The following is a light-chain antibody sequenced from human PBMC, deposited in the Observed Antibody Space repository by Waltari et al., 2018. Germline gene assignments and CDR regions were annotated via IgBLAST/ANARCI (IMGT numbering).Light chain of an antibody. Sequence: QSALTQPAAVSGSLGQSITITCTGTNSDIGGYNFVSWYQQHPGKAPRLMIYEVFNRPSGVSNRFSGSKSGSTASLTISGLQAEDEADYYCSSYTSSSTLLFGGGTKLAIL. V-gene: IGLV2-14*01. CDR2: EVF. J-gene: IGLJ2*01. CDR1: NSDIGGYNF. CDR3: SSYTSSSTLL.